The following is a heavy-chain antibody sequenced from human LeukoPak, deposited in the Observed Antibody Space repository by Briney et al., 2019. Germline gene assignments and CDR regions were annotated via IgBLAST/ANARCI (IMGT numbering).Heavy chain of an antibody. J-gene: IGHJ6*04. CDR2: IIPIFGTA. V-gene: IGHV1-69*01. D-gene: IGHD1-1*01. CDR3: ARGLRLERSYYYYGMDV. CDR1: GGTFSSYA. Sequence: SVKVSCKASGGTFSSYAISWVRQAPGQGLEWMGGIIPIFGTANYAQRFQGRVTITADESTSTAYMELSSLRSEDTAVYYCARGLRLERSYYYYGMDVWGKGTTVTVSS.